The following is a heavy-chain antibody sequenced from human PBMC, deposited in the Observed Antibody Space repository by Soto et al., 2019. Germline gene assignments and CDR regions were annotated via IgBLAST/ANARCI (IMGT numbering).Heavy chain of an antibody. D-gene: IGHD5-18*01. Sequence: GASVKVSCKASGGTFSSYAISWVRQAPGQGLEWMGGIIPIFGTANYAQKFQGRVTITADESTSTAYMELSSLRSEDTAVYYCARDIRTAMVPPYYYGMDVWGQGTTVTVSS. V-gene: IGHV1-69*13. CDR1: GGTFSSYA. J-gene: IGHJ6*02. CDR2: IIPIFGTA. CDR3: ARDIRTAMVPPYYYGMDV.